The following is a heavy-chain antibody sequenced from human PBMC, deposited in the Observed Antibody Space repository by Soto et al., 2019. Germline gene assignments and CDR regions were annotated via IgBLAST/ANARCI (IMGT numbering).Heavy chain of an antibody. V-gene: IGHV1-69*01. D-gene: IGHD3-22*01. CDR1: GGTFSSYA. CDR2: IIPIFGTA. Sequence: QVQLVQSGAEVKKPGSSVKVSCKASGGTFSSYAISWVRQAPGQGLEWMGGIIPIFGTANYAQKFQGRVTITADESTSTAYMELSSLRSEDTAVYYCARSRGPTYYYDSSGYFTWFDPWGQGTLVTVSS. CDR3: ARSRGPTYYYDSSGYFTWFDP. J-gene: IGHJ5*02.